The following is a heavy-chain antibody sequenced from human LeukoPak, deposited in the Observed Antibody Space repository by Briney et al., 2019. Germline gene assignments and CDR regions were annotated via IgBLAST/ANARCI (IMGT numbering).Heavy chain of an antibody. V-gene: IGHV4-59*08. J-gene: IGHJ4*02. CDR1: GGSISSYY. Sequence: SETLSLTCTVSGGSISSYYWSWIRQPPGKGLEWIGYIYYSGSTYYDPSLKSRVTISVDTSKNQFSLKLSSVTAADTAVYYCARRAYDSSGYAYYFDYWGQGTLVTVSS. D-gene: IGHD3-22*01. CDR2: IYYSGST. CDR3: ARRAYDSSGYAYYFDY.